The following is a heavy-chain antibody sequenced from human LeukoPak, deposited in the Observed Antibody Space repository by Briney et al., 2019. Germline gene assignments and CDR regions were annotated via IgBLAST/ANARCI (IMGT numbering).Heavy chain of an antibody. CDR3: ATGTYYYYYMDV. Sequence: ASVKVSCKVSGYTLTELSMHWVRQAPGNGLEWMGGFDPEDGETIYAQKFQGRVTMTEGTSTDTAYMELSSLRSEDTAVYYCATGTYYYYYMDVWGKGTTVTVSS. CDR1: GYTLTELS. D-gene: IGHD1-7*01. J-gene: IGHJ6*03. CDR2: FDPEDGET. V-gene: IGHV1-24*01.